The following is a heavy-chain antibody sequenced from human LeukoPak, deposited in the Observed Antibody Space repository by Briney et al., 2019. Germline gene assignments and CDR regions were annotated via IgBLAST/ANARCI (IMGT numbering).Heavy chain of an antibody. D-gene: IGHD3-16*01. J-gene: IGHJ1*01. Sequence: PSETLSLTCTVSGGSISSSSYYWGWIRQPPGKGLEWIGSIYYSGSTYYNPSLKSRVTISVDTSKNQFSLKLSSVTAADTAVYYCARDLDDYNHQPPIFQHWGQGTLVTVSS. V-gene: IGHV4-39*07. CDR2: IYYSGST. CDR1: GGSISSSSYY. CDR3: ARDLDDYNHQPPIFQH.